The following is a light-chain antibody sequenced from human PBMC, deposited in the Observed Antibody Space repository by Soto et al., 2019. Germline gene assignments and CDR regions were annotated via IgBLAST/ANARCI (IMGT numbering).Light chain of an antibody. V-gene: IGLV1-36*01. Sequence: QSVLTQPPSVSEAPRQRVTISCSGSSSNIGNNAVNWYQQLPGKAPKLLIYYDDLLPSGVSDRFSGSKSGTSASLAISGLQSEYEAYYYCAAWDDSLTVLVVCGGTKLTVL. CDR2: YDD. CDR3: AAWDDSLTVLV. J-gene: IGLJ2*01. CDR1: SSNIGNNA.